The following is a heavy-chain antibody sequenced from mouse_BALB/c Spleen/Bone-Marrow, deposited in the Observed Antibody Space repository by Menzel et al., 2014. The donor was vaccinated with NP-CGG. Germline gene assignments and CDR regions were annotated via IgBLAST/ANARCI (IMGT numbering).Heavy chain of an antibody. CDR2: IDPANGNT. CDR1: GFNIKDTY. V-gene: IGHV14-3*02. J-gene: IGHJ1*01. Sequence: VQLQQSGAELVKPGASAKLSCTASGFNIKDTYMHWVKQRPEQGLEWIGRIDPANGNTKYDPKFQGKATITADTSSNTAYLQLSSLTSEDTAVYYCASYRYAWYFDVWGAGTTVTVSS. CDR3: ASYRYAWYFDV. D-gene: IGHD2-14*01.